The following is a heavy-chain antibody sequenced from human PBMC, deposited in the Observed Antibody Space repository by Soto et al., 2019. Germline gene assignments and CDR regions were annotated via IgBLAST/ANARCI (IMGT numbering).Heavy chain of an antibody. CDR1: GFTFSSYS. D-gene: IGHD2-15*01. V-gene: IGHV3-21*01. J-gene: IGHJ6*02. CDR3: ARVAGSSHDYYYYYGMDV. CDR2: NSSSSSYI. Sequence: PGGSLRLSCAASGFTFSSYSMNWVRQAPGKGLEWVSSNSSSSSYIYYAESVKGRFTISRDNAKNSLYLQMNSLRAEDTAVYYSARVAGSSHDYYYYYGMDVWGQGTTVTVSS.